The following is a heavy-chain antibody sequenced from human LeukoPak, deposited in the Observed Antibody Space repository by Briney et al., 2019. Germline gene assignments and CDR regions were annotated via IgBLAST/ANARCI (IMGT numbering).Heavy chain of an antibody. CDR3: ARVAQDGYNFGYFDY. CDR1: GYTFTSYD. J-gene: IGHJ4*02. Sequence: ASVKVSCKAPGYTFTSYDINWVRQAPGQGLEWMGWISAYNGNTNYAQKLQGRVTMTTDTSTSTAYMELRSLRSDDTAVYYCARVAQDGYNFGYFDYWGQGTLVTVSS. V-gene: IGHV1-18*01. CDR2: ISAYNGNT. D-gene: IGHD5-24*01.